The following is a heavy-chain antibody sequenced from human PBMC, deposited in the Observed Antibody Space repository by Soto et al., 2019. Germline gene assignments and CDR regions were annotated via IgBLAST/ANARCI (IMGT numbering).Heavy chain of an antibody. CDR3: VASLAASGLNWLDP. CDR1: GGSISEKY. CDR2: IFANGHT. D-gene: IGHD6-13*01. V-gene: IGHV4-4*07. Sequence: ETLSLTCIVSGGSISEKYWNWVRQPPGKGLEWIGLIFANGHTDYNPSLKSRVTMSVDASKNQFSLRLTSMTAADTAVYYCVASLAASGLNWLDPWGRGTLVTVSS. J-gene: IGHJ5*02.